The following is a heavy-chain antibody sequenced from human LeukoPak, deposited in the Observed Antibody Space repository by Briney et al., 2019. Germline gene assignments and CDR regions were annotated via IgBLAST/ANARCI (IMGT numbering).Heavy chain of an antibody. D-gene: IGHD2-2*01. V-gene: IGHV3-7*03. CDR1: GFTFSSYW. J-gene: IGHJ4*02. CDR2: IKKDGSEK. CDR3: AKGSTDIVVVPAVYFDY. Sequence: PGGSLRLSCAASGFTFSSYWMSWVRQAPGKGLEWVANIKKDGSEKYYVDSVKGRFTISRDNSKNTLYLQMNSLRAEDTAVYYCAKGSTDIVVVPAVYFDYWGQGTLVTVSS.